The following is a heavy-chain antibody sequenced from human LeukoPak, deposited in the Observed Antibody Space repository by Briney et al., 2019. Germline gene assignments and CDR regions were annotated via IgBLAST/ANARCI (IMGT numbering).Heavy chain of an antibody. J-gene: IGHJ4*02. V-gene: IGHV3-23*01. D-gene: IGHD3-22*01. CDR2: ISDSGDNT. CDR3: AKDLLPPFDY. Sequence: GGSLRLSCAASGFTFNGYAMNWVRQAPGKGLEWVSAISDSGDNTYYADSVRGRFTISRDNSKNTLYLQMNSLRAEDTAVYYCAKDLLPPFDYWGQGTLVTVSS. CDR1: GFTFNGYA.